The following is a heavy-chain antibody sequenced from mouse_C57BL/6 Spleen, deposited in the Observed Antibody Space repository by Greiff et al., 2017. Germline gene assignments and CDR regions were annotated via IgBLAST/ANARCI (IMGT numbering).Heavy chain of an antibody. CDR3: ERRGDYAMDY. J-gene: IGHJ4*01. V-gene: IGHV1-69*01. Sequence: QVQLQQPGAELVMPGASVKLSCKASGYTFTSYWMHWVKQRPGQGLEWIGEIDPSDSYTNYNQKFKGKSTLTVDKSSSTAYMQLSSLTSEDSAVYYCERRGDYAMDYWGQGTSVTVSS. CDR2: IDPSDSYT. CDR1: GYTFTSYW.